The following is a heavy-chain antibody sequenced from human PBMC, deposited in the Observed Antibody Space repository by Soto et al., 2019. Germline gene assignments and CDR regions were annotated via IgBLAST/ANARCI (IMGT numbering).Heavy chain of an antibody. Sequence: QVQLVESGGGVVQPGRSLRLSCAASGFTFSSYGMHWVRQAPGKGLEWVAVIWYDGSNKYYADSVKGRFTISRDNSKNTLYLQMNSLRAEDTAVYYCARGWEYLYYGMDVWGQGTTVTVSS. CDR3: ARGWEYLYYGMDV. CDR1: GFTFSSYG. V-gene: IGHV3-33*01. CDR2: IWYDGSNK. D-gene: IGHD1-26*01. J-gene: IGHJ6*02.